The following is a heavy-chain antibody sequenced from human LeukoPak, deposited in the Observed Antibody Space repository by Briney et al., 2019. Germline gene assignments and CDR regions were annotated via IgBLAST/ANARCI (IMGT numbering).Heavy chain of an antibody. D-gene: IGHD6-13*01. J-gene: IGHJ4*02. CDR1: GDSLGGFY. CDR2: ILHTGSG. Sequence: PSETLSLTCAVYGDSLGGFYWSWIRQSPGKGLEWIGEILHTGSGNHNPTLKSRITLSVDTSKNQLSLNLASVTAADTATYYCARGTYGSNYFQYWGQGILVTVSS. CDR3: ARGTYGSNYFQY. V-gene: IGHV4-34*01.